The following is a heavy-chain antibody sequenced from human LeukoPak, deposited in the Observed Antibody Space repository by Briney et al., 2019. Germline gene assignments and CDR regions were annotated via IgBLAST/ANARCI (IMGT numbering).Heavy chain of an antibody. V-gene: IGHV3-23*01. D-gene: IGHD3-3*01. Sequence: GGSLRLSCAASGFTFNTYGMSWVRQAPGKGLEWVSGISGSGGATYYADSVKGRFTISRDDPHNTLYLQMNSLRAEDTAVYYCARDLRFLEWSLRLYYFDYWGQGTLVTVSS. CDR3: ARDLRFLEWSLRLYYFDY. CDR1: GFTFNTYG. J-gene: IGHJ4*02. CDR2: ISGSGGAT.